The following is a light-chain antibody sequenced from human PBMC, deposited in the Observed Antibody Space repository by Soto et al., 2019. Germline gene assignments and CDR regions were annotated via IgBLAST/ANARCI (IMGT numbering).Light chain of an antibody. CDR2: GAS. J-gene: IGKJ2*01. CDR3: QQYCSSLMYT. Sequence: EIVLTQSPGTLSLSPGERATLSCRASQSVSSNYLAWYQQKPGQAPRVLIYGASSRATGIPDRFSGSGSGTDFTLTISRLEPEDFAVYYCQQYCSSLMYTFGQGTKLEIK. CDR1: QSVSSNY. V-gene: IGKV3-20*01.